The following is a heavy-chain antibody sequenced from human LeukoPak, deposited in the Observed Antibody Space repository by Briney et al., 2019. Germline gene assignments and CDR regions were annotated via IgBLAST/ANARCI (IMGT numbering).Heavy chain of an antibody. CDR2: GSISGGP. D-gene: IGHD1-26*01. J-gene: IGHJ4*02. Sequence: SETLTLTCSVSGGCISGYYWSWIRQPPGKGLEWIGDGSISGGPRYNPSLKSRVTISVDTSKNQISLKLTSVTAADTAVYYCARQAYTPLWEFDYWGQGTLVTVSS. CDR3: ARQAYTPLWEFDY. CDR1: GGCISGYY. V-gene: IGHV4-4*09.